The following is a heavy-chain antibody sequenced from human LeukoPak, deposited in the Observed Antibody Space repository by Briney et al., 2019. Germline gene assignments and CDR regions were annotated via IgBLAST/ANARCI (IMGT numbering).Heavy chain of an antibody. D-gene: IGHD1-7*01. CDR2: IYTSGST. CDR1: GGSISSYY. V-gene: IGHV4-4*09. CDR3: ARHDWNTHGTTLVDDAFDI. J-gene: IGHJ3*02. Sequence: SETLSLTCTVSGGSISSYYWSWIRQPPGKGLEWIGYIYTSGSTNYNPSLKSRVTISVDTSKNQFSLKLSSVTAADTAVYYCARHDWNTHGTTLVDDAFDIWGQGTMVTVSS.